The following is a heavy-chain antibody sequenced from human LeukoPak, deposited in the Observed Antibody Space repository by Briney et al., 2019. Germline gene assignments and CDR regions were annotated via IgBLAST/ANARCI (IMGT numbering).Heavy chain of an antibody. J-gene: IGHJ4*02. Sequence: GGSLRLSCAASGFTFSAHSMNWVRQAPGKGLEWVSFISGSGGRTYYSDSVKGRFTISRDNSKNTLYLQLNGLRAEDTAVYYCAKEREYYDSSGYAGFDYWGQGTLVTVSS. D-gene: IGHD3-22*01. CDR3: AKEREYYDSSGYAGFDY. CDR1: GFTFSAHS. CDR2: ISGSGGRT. V-gene: IGHV3-23*01.